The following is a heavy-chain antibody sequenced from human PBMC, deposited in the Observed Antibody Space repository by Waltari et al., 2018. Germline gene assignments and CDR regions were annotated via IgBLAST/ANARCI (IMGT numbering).Heavy chain of an antibody. Sequence: QVPLVASGGGVVQPGRSLRLSCAASGFTFSRYGMHGVRQAPGKGLEWVAVVWYDGTNKYYADSVKGRFTISRDNSKNTLNLQMNSLRVEDTAVYYCAKGRSYDSSGYYYGDWGQGTLVTVSS. CDR3: AKGRSYDSSGYYYGD. CDR2: VWYDGTNK. CDR1: GFTFSRYG. D-gene: IGHD3-22*01. J-gene: IGHJ4*02. V-gene: IGHV3-33*06.